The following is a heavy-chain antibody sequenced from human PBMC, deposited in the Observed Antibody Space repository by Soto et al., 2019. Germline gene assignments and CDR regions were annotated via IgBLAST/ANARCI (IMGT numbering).Heavy chain of an antibody. CDR2: ISSSSSYI. V-gene: IGHV3-21*01. CDR1: GFTFSSYS. Sequence: GSLRLSCAASGFTFSSYSMNWVRQAPGKGLEWVSSISSSSSYIYYADSVKGRFTISRDNAKNSLYLQMNSLRAEDTAVYYCAGYCSGGSCYSYYWGQGTLVTVSS. D-gene: IGHD2-15*01. J-gene: IGHJ4*02. CDR3: AGYCSGGSCYSYY.